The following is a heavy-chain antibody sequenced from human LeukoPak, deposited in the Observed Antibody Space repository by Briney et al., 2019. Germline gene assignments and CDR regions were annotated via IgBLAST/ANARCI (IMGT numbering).Heavy chain of an antibody. V-gene: IGHV4-39*01. Sequence: SETLSLTCNVSGGSISGSRRYWGWVRQPPGGGLEWIGSIRYIGTTYYNPSLQSRLTISVDNSQNQFSLKLKSVTAADTSMYYCTRQLSWASDTGDSCGHGTLVTVSS. CDR2: IRYIGTT. CDR3: TRQLSWASDTGDS. CDR1: GGSISGSRRY. J-gene: IGHJ5*01. D-gene: IGHD6-13*01.